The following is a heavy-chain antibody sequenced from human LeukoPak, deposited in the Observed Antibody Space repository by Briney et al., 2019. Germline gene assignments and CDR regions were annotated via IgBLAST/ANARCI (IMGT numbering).Heavy chain of an antibody. J-gene: IGHJ4*02. CDR1: GFTFSSYS. D-gene: IGHD3-10*01. Sequence: PGGSLRLSCAASGFTFSSYSMNWVRQAPGKGLEWVSSISSSSSYIYYADSVKGRFTISRDNAKNSLYLQMNSLRAEDTAVYYCARDMVRGVISSYYFDYWGQGTLVTVSS. CDR3: ARDMVRGVISSYYFDY. CDR2: ISSSSSYI. V-gene: IGHV3-21*06.